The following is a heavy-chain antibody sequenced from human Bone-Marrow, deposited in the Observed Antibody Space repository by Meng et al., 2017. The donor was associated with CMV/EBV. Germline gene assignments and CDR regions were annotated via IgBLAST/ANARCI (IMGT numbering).Heavy chain of an antibody. CDR3: ARGFRDDFWSGRSAQGKRAGDSFDP. CDR2: ISSSSSYI. D-gene: IGHD3-3*01. CDR1: GFTFSSYS. V-gene: IGHV3-21*01. J-gene: IGHJ5*02. Sequence: GESLKISCAASGFTFSSYSMNWVRQAPGKGLEWVSSISSSSSYIYYADSVKGRFTISRDNAKNSLYLQMNSLRAEDTAVYYCARGFRDDFWSGRSAQGKRAGDSFDPWGQGTLVTVSS.